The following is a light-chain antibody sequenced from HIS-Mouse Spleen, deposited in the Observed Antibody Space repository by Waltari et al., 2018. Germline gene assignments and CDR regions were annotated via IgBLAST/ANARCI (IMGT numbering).Light chain of an antibody. CDR3: QVWDSSTAV. CDR2: RDS. J-gene: IGLJ2*01. V-gene: IGLV3-9*01. Sequence: SYELTQPLSVSVALGQTARITCGGNNIGSKNVHWYQQKPGQAPVMVIHRDSNRPSGIPERVAGSNSGNTATLTISRAQAGDEADYYCQVWDSSTAVFGGGTKLTVL. CDR1: NIGSKN.